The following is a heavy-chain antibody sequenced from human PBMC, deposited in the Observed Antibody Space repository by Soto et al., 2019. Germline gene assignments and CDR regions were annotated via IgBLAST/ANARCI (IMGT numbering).Heavy chain of an antibody. V-gene: IGHV1-18*01. Sequence: ASVKVSCKASGYTFTNYAMHWVRQAPGQRLEWMGWISAYNGNTNYAQKLQGRVTMTTDTSTSTAYMELRSLRSDDTAVYYCARDLHGDPYYWGQGTLVTVS. J-gene: IGHJ4*02. CDR1: GYTFTNYA. D-gene: IGHD4-17*01. CDR2: ISAYNGNT. CDR3: ARDLHGDPYY.